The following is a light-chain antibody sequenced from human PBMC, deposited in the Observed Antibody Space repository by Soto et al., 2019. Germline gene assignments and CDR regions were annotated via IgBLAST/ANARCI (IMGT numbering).Light chain of an antibody. CDR2: DVS. J-gene: IGLJ2*01. CDR1: GSDVGGYNY. CDR3: SSYTSAGTPLV. V-gene: IGLV2-14*01. Sequence: QSALTQPASVSGSPGQSITISCTGTGSDVGGYNYVSWYQQHPGKAPKVMIYDVSNRPSGVSNRFSGSKSGNTASLTISGLQAEDEADYYCSSYTSAGTPLVFGGGTKVTVL.